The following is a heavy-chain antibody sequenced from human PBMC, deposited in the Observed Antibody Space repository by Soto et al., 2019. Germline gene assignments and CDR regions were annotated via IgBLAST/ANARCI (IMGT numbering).Heavy chain of an antibody. D-gene: IGHD3-10*01. J-gene: IGHJ6*02. CDR2: IKQDGSEK. CDR1: GFTFSSYW. Sequence: SGGSLRLSCAASGFTFSSYWMSWVRQAPGKGLEWVANIKQDGSEKYYVDSVKGRFTISRDNAKNSLYLQMNSLRAEDTAVYYCARENRMVRGVNYYYYGMDVWGQGTTVTVSS. CDR3: ARENRMVRGVNYYYYGMDV. V-gene: IGHV3-7*03.